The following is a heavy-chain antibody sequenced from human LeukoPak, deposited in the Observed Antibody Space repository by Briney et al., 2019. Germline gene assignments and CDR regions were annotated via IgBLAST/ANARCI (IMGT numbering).Heavy chain of an antibody. CDR1: GYSFTSYW. D-gene: IGHD6-6*01. CDR2: IYPGDSDT. J-gene: IGHJ5*02. Sequence: GGSLKISCKGSGYSFTSYWIGCVRQMPRKGLEWMGIIYPGDSDTRYSPSFQGQVTISADRSISTAYLQWSSLKASDTAIYYCARRIYSSSTNWFDPWGQGTLVTVSS. CDR3: ARRIYSSSTNWFDP. V-gene: IGHV5-51*01.